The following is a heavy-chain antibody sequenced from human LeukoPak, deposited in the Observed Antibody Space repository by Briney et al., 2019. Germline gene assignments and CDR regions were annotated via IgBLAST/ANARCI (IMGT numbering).Heavy chain of an antibody. Sequence: AASVKVSCKASGGTFSSYAISWVRQAPGQGLEWMGRIIPILGIANYAQKFQGRVTITADKSTSTAYMELSSLRSEDTAVYYCARGRYYDSSGYYYRPLSWGQGTLVTVSS. J-gene: IGHJ5*02. CDR1: GGTFSSYA. D-gene: IGHD3-22*01. V-gene: IGHV1-69*04. CDR3: ARGRYYDSSGYYYRPLS. CDR2: IIPILGIA.